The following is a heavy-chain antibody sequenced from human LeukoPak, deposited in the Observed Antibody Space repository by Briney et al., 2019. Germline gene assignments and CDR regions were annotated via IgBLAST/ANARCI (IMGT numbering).Heavy chain of an antibody. V-gene: IGHV4-38-2*02. D-gene: IGHD3-22*01. J-gene: IGHJ4*02. Sequence: SETLSLTCTVSGYSISSGYYWGWIRQPPGKGLEWIGSIYHSGSTYYNPSLKSRVTISVDTSKNQFSLKLSSVTAADTAVYYCARGGSGYYWIWTAGRGYYFDYWGQGTLVTVSS. CDR1: GYSISSGYY. CDR2: IYHSGST. CDR3: ARGGSGYYWIWTAGRGYYFDY.